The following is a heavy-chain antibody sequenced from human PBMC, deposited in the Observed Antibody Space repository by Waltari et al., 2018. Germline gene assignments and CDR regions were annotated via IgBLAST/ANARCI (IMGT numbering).Heavy chain of an antibody. V-gene: IGHV4-59*11. CDR1: GGSISSHY. D-gene: IGHD6-19*01. Sequence: QVQLQESGPGLVKPSETLSLTCPVSGGSISSHYWSWIRQPPGKGLEWIGYIYYSGSTNYNPSLKSRVTISVDTSKNQFSLKLSSVTAADTAVYYCARGGAVAGTGYNWFDPWGQGTLVTVSS. CDR3: ARGGAVAGTGYNWFDP. J-gene: IGHJ5*02. CDR2: IYYSGST.